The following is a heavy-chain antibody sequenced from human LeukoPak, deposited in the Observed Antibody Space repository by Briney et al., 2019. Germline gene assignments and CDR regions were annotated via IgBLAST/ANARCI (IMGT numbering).Heavy chain of an antibody. CDR1: GFTFSTYS. V-gene: IGHV3-21*01. D-gene: IGHD2-2*02. CDR3: ARGVYCSSTTCYMDYFDY. CDR2: IGSSNTYI. J-gene: IGHJ4*02. Sequence: GGSLRLSCGASGFTFSTYSMDWVRQAPGKGLEWVSFIGSSNTYIYYADSVKGRITISRDNAKNSLYLQMNSLRAEDTAVYYCARGVYCSSTTCYMDYFDYWGQGTLVTVSS.